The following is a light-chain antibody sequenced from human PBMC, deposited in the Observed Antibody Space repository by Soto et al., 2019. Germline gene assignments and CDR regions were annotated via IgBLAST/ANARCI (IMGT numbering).Light chain of an antibody. CDR3: LLSYSENVV. CDR2: DTR. V-gene: IGLV7-46*01. Sequence: QAVVTQEPSLTVSPGETVTLTCDSSTGAVTTAHFPSWFQQKPGQAPRTLIYDTRNKHSWTPARFSGSLLGGKAALILSGAQPEDEADYYCLLSYSENVVFGGGTKLTVL. CDR1: TGAVTTAHF. J-gene: IGLJ2*01.